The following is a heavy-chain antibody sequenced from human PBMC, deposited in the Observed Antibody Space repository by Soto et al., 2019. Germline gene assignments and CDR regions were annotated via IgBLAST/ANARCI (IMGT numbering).Heavy chain of an antibody. Sequence: QVQLQESGPGLVKPSETLSLTCTVSGGSVSSGSYYWSWIRQPPGKGLEWIGYIYYSGSTNYNPPXXXXXXXXXXXXXXXXXXXXXXXXXXXXXXXXXXXXXXXWYQGRYYYGMDVWGQGTTVTVSS. J-gene: IGHJ6*02. CDR3: XXXXXXWYQGRYYYGMDV. CDR1: GGSVSSGSYY. V-gene: IGHV4-61*01. D-gene: IGHD6-13*01. CDR2: IYYSGST.